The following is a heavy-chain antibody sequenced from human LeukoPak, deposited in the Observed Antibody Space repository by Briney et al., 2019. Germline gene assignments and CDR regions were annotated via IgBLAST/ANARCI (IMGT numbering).Heavy chain of an antibody. V-gene: IGHV4-39*01. CDR3: ASRSSGSYRGYFDY. CDR1: GFPFIDYY. D-gene: IGHD1-26*01. J-gene: IGHJ4*02. CDR2: IYYSGST. Sequence: GSLLLSCSASGFPFIDYYMSWIRQPPGKGLEWIGSIYYSGSTYYNPSLKSRVTISVDMSKNQFSLKLSSVTAADTAVYYCASRSSGSYRGYFDYWGQGTLVTVSS.